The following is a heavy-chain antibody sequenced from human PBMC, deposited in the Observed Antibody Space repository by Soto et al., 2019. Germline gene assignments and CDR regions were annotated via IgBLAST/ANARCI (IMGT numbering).Heavy chain of an antibody. Sequence: GESLKISCKASGYTFTSYWIGWVRQMPGKGLEWMGIIYPDDSDTRYSPSFQGQVTISADKSITTAYLQWRSLRASDTAMYYCARLSIGNSGDYWGQGTLVTVSS. CDR3: ARLSIGNSGDY. J-gene: IGHJ4*02. CDR1: GYTFTSYW. CDR2: IYPDDSDT. V-gene: IGHV5-51*01.